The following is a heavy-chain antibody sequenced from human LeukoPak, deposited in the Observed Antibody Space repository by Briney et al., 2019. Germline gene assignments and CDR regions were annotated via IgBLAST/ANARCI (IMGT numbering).Heavy chain of an antibody. CDR3: ARAGGGGPQTQNDY. Sequence: GASVKVSCKASGGTFSSYGINWVRQAPGQGLEWMGWINTNTGNPTYAQGFTGRFVFSLDTSVSTAYLQISSLKAEDTAVYYCARAGGGGPQTQNDYWGQGTLVTVSS. CDR2: INTNTGNP. CDR1: GGTFSSYG. V-gene: IGHV7-4-1*02. D-gene: IGHD2-15*01. J-gene: IGHJ4*02.